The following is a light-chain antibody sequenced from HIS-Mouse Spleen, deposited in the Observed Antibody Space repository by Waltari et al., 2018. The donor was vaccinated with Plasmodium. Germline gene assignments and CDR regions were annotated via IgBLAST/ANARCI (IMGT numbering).Light chain of an antibody. V-gene: IGLV2-23*03. CDR2: EGS. J-gene: IGLJ3*02. CDR1: SSDVGSYNL. CDR3: CSYAGSSTFV. Sequence: QSALTQPASVSGSPGQSITISCTGTSSDVGSYNLVSWYPQHPGKAPKLMFYEGSKRPSGVPNRFSGSKSGNTASLTISGLQAEDEADYYCCSYAGSSTFVFGGGTKLTVL.